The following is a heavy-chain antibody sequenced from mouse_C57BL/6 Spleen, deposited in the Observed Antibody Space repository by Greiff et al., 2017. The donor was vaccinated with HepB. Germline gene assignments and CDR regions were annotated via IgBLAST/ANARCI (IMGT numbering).Heavy chain of an antibody. CDR1: GFTFSDYG. D-gene: IGHD2-2*01. CDR2: ISSGSSTI. CDR3: ARTMVTTGFYFDC. Sequence: EVKLMESGGGLVKPGGSLKLSCAASGFTFSDYGMHWVRQAPEKGLEWVAYISSGSSTIYYADTVKGRFTISRDNAKNNLFLQMTSLSSEDPAMYYCARTMVTTGFYFDCWGTGTTLTVSS. V-gene: IGHV5-17*01. J-gene: IGHJ2*01.